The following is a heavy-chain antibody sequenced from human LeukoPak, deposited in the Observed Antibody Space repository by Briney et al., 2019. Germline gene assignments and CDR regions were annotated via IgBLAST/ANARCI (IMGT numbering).Heavy chain of an antibody. Sequence: GASVKVSCKASGYTFTSYDINWVRQATGQGLEWMGWMNPNSGNTGYAQKFQGRVTMTRNTSISTAYMELSSLRSEDTAVYYCARGYSYGHQYYFDYWGQGTLVTVSS. D-gene: IGHD5-18*01. CDR2: MNPNSGNT. V-gene: IGHV1-8*01. J-gene: IGHJ4*02. CDR3: ARGYSYGHQYYFDY. CDR1: GYTFTSYD.